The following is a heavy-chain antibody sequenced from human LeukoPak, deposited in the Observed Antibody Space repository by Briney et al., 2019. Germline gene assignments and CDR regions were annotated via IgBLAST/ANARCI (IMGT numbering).Heavy chain of an antibody. V-gene: IGHV3-23*01. CDR1: GFTFSSYA. D-gene: IGHD4-23*01. CDR2: ISGSGGST. CDR3: AKGGTTVVTPIFDY. J-gene: IGHJ4*02. Sequence: GGSLRLSCAVSGFTFSSYAMSWVRQAPGKGLEWVSAISGSGGSTYYGDSVKGRFTISRDNSKNTLYLQMNSLRAEDTAVYYCAKGGTTVVTPIFDYWGQGTLVTVSS.